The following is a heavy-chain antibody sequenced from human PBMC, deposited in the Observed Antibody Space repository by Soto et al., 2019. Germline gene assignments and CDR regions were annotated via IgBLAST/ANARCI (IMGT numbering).Heavy chain of an antibody. CDR1: GFTFNTYS. CDR2: ISSSGTYT. J-gene: IGHJ6*02. V-gene: IGHV3-21*01. D-gene: IGHD5-12*01. Sequence: GGSLRLSCAASGFTFNTYSMNWVRQAPGKWLEWVSSISSSGTYTYYSDSLKGRITISRDNANNSLYLQMNSLTAEDTAIYFCARGGRASGYDFYYYGMDVWGQGXKVTV. CDR3: ARGGRASGYDFYYYGMDV.